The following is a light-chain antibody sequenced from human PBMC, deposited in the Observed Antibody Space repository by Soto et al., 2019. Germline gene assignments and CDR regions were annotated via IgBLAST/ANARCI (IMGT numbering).Light chain of an antibody. CDR2: GAS. CDR3: QQYGCSQSF. V-gene: IGKV3-20*01. CDR1: QSVSSSY. Sequence: EIVLTQSPGTLSSSPGERATLSCRASQSVSSSYLAWYQQKPGQAPRLLIYGASSSATGIPDRFSRSGSGTDVTLTSSRQYAEDFAVYYCQQYGCSQSFFGGGTKVEIK. J-gene: IGKJ4*01.